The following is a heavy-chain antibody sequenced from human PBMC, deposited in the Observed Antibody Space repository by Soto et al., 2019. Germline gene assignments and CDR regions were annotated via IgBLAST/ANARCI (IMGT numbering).Heavy chain of an antibody. CDR3: VRTAREGAVAPHWFDR. V-gene: IGHV4-30-4*01. CDR2: VYYTGST. D-gene: IGHD2-21*02. J-gene: IGHJ5*02. CDR1: GASIRSTDYY. Sequence: SETLSLTCTVSGASIRSTDYYWSWIRQAPGKGLEWVGYVYYTGSTYYNPSLMSRLTISVDTSKNQFSLKLTSVTAAETAVYYCVRTAREGAVAPHWFDRWGQGTQVTVSS.